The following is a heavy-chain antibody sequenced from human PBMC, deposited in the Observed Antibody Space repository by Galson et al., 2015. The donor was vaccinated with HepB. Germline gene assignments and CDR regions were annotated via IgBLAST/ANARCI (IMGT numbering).Heavy chain of an antibody. D-gene: IGHD6-13*01. V-gene: IGHV3-30*18. CDR3: AKDGGPAAGTDYHFYGMDV. Sequence: SLRLSCAASGFTFSTYGIHWVRQAPGMGLEWVAVISFDGRNSVYADSVKGRVTISRDNSKNTLYLQMNSLRAEDTAVYYCAKDGGPAAGTDYHFYGMDVWGQGTTVTVSS. CDR1: GFTFSTYG. J-gene: IGHJ6*02. CDR2: ISFDGRNS.